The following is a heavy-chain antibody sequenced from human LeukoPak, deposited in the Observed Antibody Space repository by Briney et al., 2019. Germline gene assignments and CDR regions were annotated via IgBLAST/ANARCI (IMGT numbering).Heavy chain of an antibody. V-gene: IGHV4-61*01. Sequence: PSETLSLTCTVSGGSVSSGSYYWSWIRQPPGKGLEWIGYIYYSGSTNYNPSLKSRLTISVDTSKNQFSLKLSSVTAADTAVYYCARESRRDGYKFDYWGQGTLVTVSS. CDR1: GGSVSSGSYY. J-gene: IGHJ4*02. D-gene: IGHD5-24*01. CDR2: IYYSGST. CDR3: ARESRRDGYKFDY.